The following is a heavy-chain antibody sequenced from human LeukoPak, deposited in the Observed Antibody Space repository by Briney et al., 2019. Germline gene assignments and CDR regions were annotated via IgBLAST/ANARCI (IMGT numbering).Heavy chain of an antibody. V-gene: IGHV3-23*01. Sequence: GGSLRLSCAASGFTFSSYAMSWVRQAPGKGLEWVSAISGSGGSTYYADSVKGRFTISRDNSKNTLYLQMNSLRAEDTAVYYCAKDLVGRDGYNYGDYWGQGTLVTVSS. CDR1: GFTFSSYA. J-gene: IGHJ4*02. D-gene: IGHD5-24*01. CDR3: AKDLVGRDGYNYGDY. CDR2: ISGSGGST.